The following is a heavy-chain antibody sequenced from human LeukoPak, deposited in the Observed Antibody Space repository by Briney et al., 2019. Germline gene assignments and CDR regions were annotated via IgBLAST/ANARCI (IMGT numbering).Heavy chain of an antibody. CDR3: AREKIVLMVYAIQGGFDY. J-gene: IGHJ4*02. CDR2: INHSGST. V-gene: IGHV4-34*01. CDR1: GGSFSGYY. D-gene: IGHD2-8*01. Sequence: PSETLSLTCAVYGGSFSGYYWSWIRQTPGKGLEWIGEINHSGSTNYNPSLKSRVTISVYTSKNQFSLKLSSVTAADTAVYYCAREKIVLMVYAIQGGFDYWGQGTLVTVSS.